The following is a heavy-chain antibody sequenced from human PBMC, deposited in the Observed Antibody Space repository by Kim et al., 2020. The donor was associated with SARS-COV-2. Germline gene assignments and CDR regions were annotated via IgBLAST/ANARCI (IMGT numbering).Heavy chain of an antibody. CDR2: IYYSGST. J-gene: IGHJ6*02. V-gene: IGHV4-59*08. CDR3: ARSLLYGMDV. Sequence: SETLSLTCTVSGGSISAYYWSWIRQPPGKGLEWIGYIYYSGSTIYNPSLKSRVTISVDTSKNQFSLRLSSVTAADTAVYYCARSLLYGMDVWGQGTTVTVAS. CDR1: GGSISAYY.